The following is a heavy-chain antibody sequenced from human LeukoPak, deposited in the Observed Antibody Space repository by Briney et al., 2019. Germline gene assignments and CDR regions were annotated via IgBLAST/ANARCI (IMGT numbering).Heavy chain of an antibody. Sequence: ASVKVSCKASGNTFTGYHMHWVRQAPGKGLEWMGGFDPEDGETIYAQKFQGRVTMTEDTSTDTAYMELSSLRSEDTAVYYCATAYYYDSSGYYYGYWGQGTLVTVSS. CDR3: ATAYYYDSSGYYYGY. CDR2: FDPEDGET. J-gene: IGHJ4*02. D-gene: IGHD3-22*01. CDR1: GNTFTGYH. V-gene: IGHV1-24*01.